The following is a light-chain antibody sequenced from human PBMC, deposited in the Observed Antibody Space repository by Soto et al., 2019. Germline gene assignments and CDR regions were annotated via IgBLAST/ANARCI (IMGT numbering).Light chain of an antibody. CDR1: NIGRKS. Sequence: SYELTQPPSVSVAPGQTARITCGGNNIGRKSVHWYQQKPGQAPVLVIYDDRDRPSGVSNRFSGSKSGNTASLTISGLQAEDEADYFCCSYVGGNYAFGTGTKLTVL. CDR2: DDR. CDR3: CSYVGGNYA. V-gene: IGLV3-21*02. J-gene: IGLJ1*01.